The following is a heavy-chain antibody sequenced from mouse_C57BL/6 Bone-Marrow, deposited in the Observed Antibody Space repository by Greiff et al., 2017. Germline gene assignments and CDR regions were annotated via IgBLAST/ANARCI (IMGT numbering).Heavy chain of an antibody. CDR3: ARGTSYYGSSRYYFDY. Sequence: QVQLQQSGAELVRPGTSVKVSCTASGYAFTNYLIEWVQQRPGLGLEWIGVVNPGSGCTNYNEKFKGKATLTADKSSSAAYMQLSSLTYEDYAVYFCARGTSYYGSSRYYFDYWGQGTTLTVSS. V-gene: IGHV1-54*01. CDR1: GYAFTNYL. J-gene: IGHJ2*01. D-gene: IGHD1-1*01. CDR2: VNPGSGCT.